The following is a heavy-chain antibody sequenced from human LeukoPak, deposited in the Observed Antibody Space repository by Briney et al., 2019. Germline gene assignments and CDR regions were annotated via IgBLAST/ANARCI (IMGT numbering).Heavy chain of an antibody. V-gene: IGHV3-30*18. CDR1: GFTFSSYW. J-gene: IGHJ4*02. CDR2: ISYDGSNK. D-gene: IGHD3-22*01. Sequence: PGGSLRLSCAASGFTFSSYWMNWARQAPGKGLEWVAVISYDGSNKYYADSVKGRFTISRDNSKNTLYLQMNSLRAEDTAVYYCAKETYYYDSSGSDFDYWGQGTLVTVSS. CDR3: AKETYYYDSSGSDFDY.